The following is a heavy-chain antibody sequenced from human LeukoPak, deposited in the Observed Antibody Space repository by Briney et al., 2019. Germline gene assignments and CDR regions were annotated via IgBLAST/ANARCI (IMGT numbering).Heavy chain of an antibody. CDR2: INPNSGGT. Sequence: GASVKVSCKASGYTFTGYYMHWVRQAPGQGLEWMGWINPNSGGTNYAQKFQGRVTMTRDTSISTAYMELSRLRSDDTAVYYCARTCYYDSSGYYPNFDYWGQGTLVTVSS. J-gene: IGHJ4*02. CDR3: ARTCYYDSSGYYPNFDY. CDR1: GYTFTGYY. D-gene: IGHD3-22*01. V-gene: IGHV1-2*02.